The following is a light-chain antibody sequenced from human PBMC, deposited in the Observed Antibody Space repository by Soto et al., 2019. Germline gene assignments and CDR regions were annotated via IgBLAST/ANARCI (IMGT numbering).Light chain of an antibody. CDR1: QIVSSSY. J-gene: IGKJ4*01. CDR2: GAS. Sequence: DIVLTQSPGTLYLSPGERATLSCRASQIVSSSYLAWYQQRPGQAPRFLIYGASTRATGIPARFSGSGSGTEFTLTISSLQSEDFAVYYCQQYDNWPLTFGGGTKVDIK. V-gene: IGKV3-15*01. CDR3: QQYDNWPLT.